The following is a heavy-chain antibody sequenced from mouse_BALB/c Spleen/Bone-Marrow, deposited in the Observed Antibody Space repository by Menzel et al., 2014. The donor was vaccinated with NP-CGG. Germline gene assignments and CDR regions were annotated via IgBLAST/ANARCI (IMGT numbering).Heavy chain of an antibody. V-gene: IGHV1S56*01. Sequence: VQLQQSGPELVKPGASVRISCKASGYTFTSYYTHWVKRRPGQGLEWIGWIYPGNVNAKYNEKFKGEATLTADKSSSTAYMQLSSLTSEDSAVYFCARWGTTVVDAMDYWGQGTSVTVSS. J-gene: IGHJ4*01. CDR1: GYTFTSYY. CDR2: IYPGNVNA. CDR3: ARWGTTVVDAMDY. D-gene: IGHD1-1*01.